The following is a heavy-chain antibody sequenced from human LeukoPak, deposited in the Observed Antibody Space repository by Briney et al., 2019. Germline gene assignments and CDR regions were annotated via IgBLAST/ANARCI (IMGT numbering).Heavy chain of an antibody. V-gene: IGHV3-7*01. J-gene: IGHJ4*02. D-gene: IGHD3-16*01. CDR2: IKDDGSDK. CDR1: GFTLSSAW. Sequence: GGSLRLSCAASGFTLSSAWMTWVRQAPGKGLEWVATIKDDGSDKYYVDSVKGRFTISRDNAKKSLWLQMNSLRVEYTAMYYCADLGSRDWGQGTLVTVSS. CDR3: ADLGSRD.